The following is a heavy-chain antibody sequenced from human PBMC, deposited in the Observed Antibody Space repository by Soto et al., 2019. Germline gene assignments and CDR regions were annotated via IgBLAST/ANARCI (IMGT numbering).Heavy chain of an antibody. CDR1: GGPFNTFG. V-gene: IGHV1-69*01. Sequence: QVQLMQSGAEVTKPGSSVKVSCKASGGPFNTFGISWVRQGPGQGLEWMGGIIPKYGTTNYARRFQGRVTITADESTTTAYLELSSLRHDDTAIYYCARTRQRRPVFYVDYWGQGTPISVTS. D-gene: IGHD2-2*01. CDR2: IIPKYGTT. J-gene: IGHJ4*02. CDR3: ARTRQRRPVFYVDY.